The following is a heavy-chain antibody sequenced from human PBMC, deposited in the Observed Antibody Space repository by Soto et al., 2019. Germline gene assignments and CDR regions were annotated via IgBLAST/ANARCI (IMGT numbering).Heavy chain of an antibody. D-gene: IGHD3-3*01. Sequence: PGGSLRLSCVASGFIVSSNQMSWVRQAPGQGMEWVSVIYSGHTTYYADSVEGRFTISRDDSKNTLYLQMNSLRVEDTAVYYCVRGPSDHKLRLVEWPYGHYWGQGALVTVSS. CDR2: IYSGHTT. J-gene: IGHJ4*02. CDR1: GFIVSSNQ. CDR3: VRGPSDHKLRLVEWPYGHY. V-gene: IGHV3-53*01.